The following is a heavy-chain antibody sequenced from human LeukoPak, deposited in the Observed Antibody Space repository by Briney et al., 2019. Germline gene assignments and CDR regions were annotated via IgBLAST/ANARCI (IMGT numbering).Heavy chain of an antibody. CDR1: GLTFSRYA. J-gene: IGHJ4*02. V-gene: IGHV3-23*01. Sequence: GGSLRLSCAASGLTFSRYAMNWVCQAPGKGLEWLSAISGASGTYYADSVKGRFTISRDNSKNTLYLQMNSLRAEDTAVYYCAKGMTTITTGLDYWGQGTLVTVSS. CDR3: AKGMTTITTGLDY. D-gene: IGHD4-11*01. CDR2: ISGASGT.